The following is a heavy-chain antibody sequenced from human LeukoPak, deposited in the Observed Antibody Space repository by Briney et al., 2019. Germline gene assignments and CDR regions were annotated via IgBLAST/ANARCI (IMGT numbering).Heavy chain of an antibody. V-gene: IGHV3-33*08. Sequence: PGRSLRLSCAASGFTFSSYAMHWVRQAPGKGLEWVAIIWFDGSSKYYADSVKGRFTISRDNSKNTVYLQMNSLRGEDTAVYYCATSSGGYGPLDYWGQGTLLTVSS. D-gene: IGHD5-18*01. CDR1: GFTFSSYA. J-gene: IGHJ4*02. CDR2: IWFDGSSK. CDR3: ATSSGGYGPLDY.